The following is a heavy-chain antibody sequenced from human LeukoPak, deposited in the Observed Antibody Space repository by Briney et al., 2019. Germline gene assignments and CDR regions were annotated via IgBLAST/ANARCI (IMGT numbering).Heavy chain of an antibody. Sequence: PGGSLRLSCAASGFTFSSYAMSWVRQAPGKGLEWGSAISGSGGSTYYADSVKGRFTISRDNSKNTLYLQMNSLRAEDTAVYYCAKGTRNGYSSGWYSPLGAFDIWGQGTMVTVSS. V-gene: IGHV3-23*01. D-gene: IGHD6-19*01. J-gene: IGHJ3*02. CDR3: AKGTRNGYSSGWYSPLGAFDI. CDR1: GFTFSSYA. CDR2: ISGSGGST.